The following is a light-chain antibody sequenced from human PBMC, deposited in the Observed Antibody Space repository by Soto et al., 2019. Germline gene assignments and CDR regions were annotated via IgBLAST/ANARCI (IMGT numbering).Light chain of an antibody. V-gene: IGKV4-1*01. CDR3: QHYYGSPS. CDR2: LAS. Sequence: DIVMTQSPDSLAVSLGERATINCKSSQSVLSSSDNKNYLAWYQQKPGQPPKLLIYLASTRESGVPDRFSGSGSGTDFTLTISSLQAEDVAVYYCQHYYGSPSFDPGTKVDIK. CDR1: QSVLSSSDNKNY. J-gene: IGKJ3*01.